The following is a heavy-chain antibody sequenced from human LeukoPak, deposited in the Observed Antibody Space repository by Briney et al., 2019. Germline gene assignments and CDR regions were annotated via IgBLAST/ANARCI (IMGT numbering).Heavy chain of an antibody. CDR2: VGLDENDR. V-gene: IGHV3-30*02. CDR3: GKEPTGGWSIDL. Sequence: GGSLRLSCAVSGFTIRSFAMHWVRQAPGRGLEWVAFVGLDENDRQYADSVKGRFTISRDNSRNTLSLYMNSLRADDTAVYFCGKEPTGGWSIDLCGRGTLVIVSS. CDR1: GFTIRSFA. D-gene: IGHD7-27*01. J-gene: IGHJ2*01.